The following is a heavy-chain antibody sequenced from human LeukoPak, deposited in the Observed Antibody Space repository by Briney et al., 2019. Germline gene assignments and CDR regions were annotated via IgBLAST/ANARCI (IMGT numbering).Heavy chain of an antibody. CDR1: GFTFSSYS. CDR3: AKGLSRELLSDFDY. Sequence: GGSLRLSCAASGFTFSSYSMNWVRQAPGKGLEWVSYISSSSSTIYYAESVKGRFTVSRDNSLQMSNLRAEDTAVYYCAKGLSRELLSDFDYWGQGTLVTVSS. D-gene: IGHD1-7*01. CDR2: ISSSSSTI. V-gene: IGHV3-48*01. J-gene: IGHJ4*02.